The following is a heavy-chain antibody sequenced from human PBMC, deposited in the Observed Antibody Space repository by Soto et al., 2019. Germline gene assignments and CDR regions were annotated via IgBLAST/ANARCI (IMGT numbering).Heavy chain of an antibody. CDR1: GFTVSSNY. Sequence: EVQLVESGGGLVQPGGSLRLSCAASGFTVSSNYMSWVRQAPGKGLEWVSVIYSGGSTYYADSVKGRFTISRDNSMNTLYLQMNSLRVEDTAVYYCAREACSGGSCYPAWWGQGTLVTVSS. V-gene: IGHV3-66*01. D-gene: IGHD2-15*01. CDR2: IYSGGST. CDR3: AREACSGGSCYPAW. J-gene: IGHJ4*02.